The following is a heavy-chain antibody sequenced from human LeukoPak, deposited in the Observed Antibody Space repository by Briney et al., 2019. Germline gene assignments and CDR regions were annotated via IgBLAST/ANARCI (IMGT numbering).Heavy chain of an antibody. J-gene: IGHJ6*03. D-gene: IGHD6-13*01. CDR3: ARDLGEAGSWSYHYYYYYCMDV. V-gene: IGHV1-46*03. Sequence: ASVKVSCKASGYTFTSYYMHWVRQAPGQGLEWMGIINPSGGSTSYAQKFQGRVTMTRVTSTSTVYMELSSLRSEDTAVYYCARDLGEAGSWSYHYYYYYCMDVWGKGTTVTVSS. CDR2: INPSGGST. CDR1: GYTFTSYY.